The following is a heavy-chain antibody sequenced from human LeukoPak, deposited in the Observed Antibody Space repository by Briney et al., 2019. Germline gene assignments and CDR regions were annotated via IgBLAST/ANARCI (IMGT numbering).Heavy chain of an antibody. CDR2: INSDGSST. CDR1: EFTFSSYW. Sequence: GGSPRLSCAASEFTFSSYWMHWVRQAPGKGLVWVSRINSDGSSTSYADSVKGRFTISRDNAKNTLYLQMNSLRAEDTAVYYCARDDHYDSSGYYYGPFDYWGQGTLVTVSS. D-gene: IGHD3-22*01. V-gene: IGHV3-74*01. CDR3: ARDDHYDSSGYYYGPFDY. J-gene: IGHJ4*02.